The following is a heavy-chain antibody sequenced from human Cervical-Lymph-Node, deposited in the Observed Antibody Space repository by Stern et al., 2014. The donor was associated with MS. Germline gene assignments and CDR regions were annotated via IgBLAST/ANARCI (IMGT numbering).Heavy chain of an antibody. CDR2: IWYDGSNP. V-gene: IGHV3-33*01. CDR1: GFSFSRYA. J-gene: IGHJ4*02. CDR3: ASAYSSSHYYFDY. D-gene: IGHD6-13*01. Sequence: VQLVESGGGAVQPGRSLRLSCAASGFSFSRYAMHWVRKAPGKGLEWVALIWYDGSNPYYADSVTGRFTISRDNFKNTLYLQMNSLRAEDTAVYYCASAYSSSHYYFDYWGQGTLVTVSS.